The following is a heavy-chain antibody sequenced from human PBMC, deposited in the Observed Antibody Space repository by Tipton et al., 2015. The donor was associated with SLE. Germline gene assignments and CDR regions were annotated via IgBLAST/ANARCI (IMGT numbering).Heavy chain of an antibody. J-gene: IGHJ4*02. D-gene: IGHD2-2*02. Sequence: RSLRLSCAASGFYFFSYGMHWARQAPGKGLEWVALIQYDGSNQYYADSVKGRFTISRDNSKNMLFLEMNSLRAEDTAVYYCAKSLGYCSASSCYSALENWGQGTLVTVSS. CDR2: IQYDGSNQ. CDR1: GFYFFSYG. V-gene: IGHV3-30*18. CDR3: AKSLGYCSASSCYSALEN.